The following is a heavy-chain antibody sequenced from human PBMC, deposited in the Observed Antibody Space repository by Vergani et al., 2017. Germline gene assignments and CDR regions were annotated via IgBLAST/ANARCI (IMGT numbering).Heavy chain of an antibody. CDR3: ARPGSSSYNWFDP. CDR1: GGSISSSSYY. D-gene: IGHD6-6*01. Sequence: QLQLQESGPGLVKPSETLSLTCTVSGGSISSSSYYWGWIRQPPGKGQEWIGCIYYSGSTYSNPSLRSRVHIYVNTSKNQFSLTLSSVTAADTAVYYGARPGSSSYNWFDPGGQGTLVTVSS. CDR2: IYYSGST. J-gene: IGHJ5*02. V-gene: IGHV4-39*01.